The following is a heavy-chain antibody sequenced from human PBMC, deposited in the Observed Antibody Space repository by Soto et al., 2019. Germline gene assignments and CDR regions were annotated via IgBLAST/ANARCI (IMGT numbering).Heavy chain of an antibody. Sequence: PGGSLRLSCAASGFTFSTYSMNWVRQAPGKGLEWVAVISYDGSNKYYADSVKGRFTISRDNSKNTLFLQINSLRAEDTAVYYCARDFPRQQLGLYYYYYYGMDVWGQGTTVTVSS. D-gene: IGHD6-13*01. CDR3: ARDFPRQQLGLYYYYYYGMDV. J-gene: IGHJ6*02. CDR2: ISYDGSNK. V-gene: IGHV3-30*03. CDR1: GFTFSTYS.